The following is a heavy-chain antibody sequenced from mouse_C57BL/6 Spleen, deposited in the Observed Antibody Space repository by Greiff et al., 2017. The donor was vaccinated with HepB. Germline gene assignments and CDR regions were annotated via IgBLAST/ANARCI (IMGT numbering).Heavy chain of an antibody. Sequence: QVQLQQPGAELVRPGTSVKLSCKASGYTFTSYWMHWVKQRPGQGLEWIGVIDPSDSYTNYNQKFKGKATLTVDTSSSTAYMQLSSLTSEDSAVYYCASAYYYGSSYSEAMDYWGQGTSVTVSS. D-gene: IGHD1-1*01. J-gene: IGHJ4*01. V-gene: IGHV1-59*01. CDR1: GYTFTSYW. CDR2: IDPSDSYT. CDR3: ASAYYYGSSYSEAMDY.